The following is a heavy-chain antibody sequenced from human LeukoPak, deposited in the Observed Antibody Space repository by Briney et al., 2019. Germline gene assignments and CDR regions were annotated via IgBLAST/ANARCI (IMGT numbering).Heavy chain of an antibody. CDR2: IDHSGST. J-gene: IGHJ4*02. V-gene: IGHV4-38-2*02. D-gene: IGHD6-19*01. CDR1: GFTVSRNY. Sequence: GSLRLSCAASGFTVSRNYMSWVRQPPGKGLEWTGSIDHSGSTYYNPSLKSRITISVDTSKNQFSLKLSSVTAADTAVYYCARDSALAQAVMFDYWGQGTLVTVSS. CDR3: ARDSALAQAVMFDY.